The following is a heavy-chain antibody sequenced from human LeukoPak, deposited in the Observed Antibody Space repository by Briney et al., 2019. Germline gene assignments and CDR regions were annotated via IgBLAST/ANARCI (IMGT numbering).Heavy chain of an antibody. CDR2: LNHSGST. CDR1: GGSLSGYY. J-gene: IGHJ6*02. CDR3: ARDGDIVATTYYGMDG. D-gene: IGHD5-12*01. Sequence: SETLSLTCAVYGGSLSGYYGSCIRQTPGKGLEWIGELNHSGSTNYNPSLKSRVDISVDTSTHRFSLKLSSATAAHTAGYSCARDGDIVATTYYGMDGWGQGTTVTVSS. V-gene: IGHV4-34*01.